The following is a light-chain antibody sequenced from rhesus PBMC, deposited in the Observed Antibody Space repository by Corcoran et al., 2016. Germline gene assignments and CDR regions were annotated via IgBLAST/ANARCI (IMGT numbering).Light chain of an antibody. CDR3: LQDYTTPWT. CDR2: TTS. CDR1: QGINRE. V-gene: IGKV1-94*01. Sequence: DIQMTQSPSSLSASVGDRVTVTCRASQGINRELSWYQQKPGKAPTLLIKTTSSLQTGVSSRFSGSGSGTDYTLTISSLQPEDVATYYCLQDYTTPWTFGQGTKVEIK. J-gene: IGKJ1*01.